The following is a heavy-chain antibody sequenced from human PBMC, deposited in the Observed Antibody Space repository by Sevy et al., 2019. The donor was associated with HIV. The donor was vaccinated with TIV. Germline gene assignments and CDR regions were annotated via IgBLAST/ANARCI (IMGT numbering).Heavy chain of an antibody. D-gene: IGHD4-17*01. V-gene: IGHV3-23*01. CDR1: EFRLSNYA. Sequence: GGSLRLSCVASEFRLSNYAMNWVRQAPGKGLEWVSSISGPGALTYYADSVKGRFTISRDNSKNTLFLQMNSLRAEDTALYFCAKGDEPATDYADYVPNGFDIWGQGTMVTVSS. CDR2: ISGPGALT. CDR3: AKGDEPATDYADYVPNGFDI. J-gene: IGHJ3*02.